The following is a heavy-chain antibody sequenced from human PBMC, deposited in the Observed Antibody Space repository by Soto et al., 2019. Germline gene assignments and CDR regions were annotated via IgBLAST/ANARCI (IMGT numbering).Heavy chain of an antibody. CDR2: ISHDGNNK. J-gene: IGHJ4*02. V-gene: IGHV3-30-3*01. CDR3: ARASGHIYATLHGPFDH. CDR1: GFTFNSHP. Sequence: QVQLVESGGGVVQPGRSLRLSCAASGFTFNSHPLHWVRQAPGKGLEWVAVISHDGNNKDYADSVKGRFTISRDNSMNMLYLQMHGLRTEDTAIFYCARASGHIYATLHGPFDHWGQGALVTVSS. D-gene: IGHD2-8*01.